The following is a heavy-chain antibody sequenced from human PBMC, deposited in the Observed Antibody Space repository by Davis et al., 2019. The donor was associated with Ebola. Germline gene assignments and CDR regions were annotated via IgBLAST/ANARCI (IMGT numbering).Heavy chain of an antibody. CDR1: GGSFSGYY. J-gene: IGHJ6*02. V-gene: IGHV4-34*01. CDR2: INHSGST. D-gene: IGHD2-2*01. Sequence: PGGSLRLSCAVYGGSFSGYYWSWIRQPPGKGLEWIGEINHSGSTNYNPSLKSRVTISVDTSKNQFSLKLSSVTAADTAVYYCARGRSLYQLLARGSYYGMDVWGQGTTVTVSS. CDR3: ARGRSLYQLLARGSYYGMDV.